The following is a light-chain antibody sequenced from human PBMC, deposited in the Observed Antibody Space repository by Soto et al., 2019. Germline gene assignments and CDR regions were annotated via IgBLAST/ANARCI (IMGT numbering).Light chain of an antibody. V-gene: IGLV1-36*01. CDR2: YDD. Sequence: QSVLAQPPSVSEAPRQRVTISCSGSSSNIGSNDVSWYQQLPGKAPKLLIYYDDLLPSGVSDRFSCSKSGTSASLAISGLQSEDEAVYFCATWDDSLNGPVFGGGTQLTVL. J-gene: IGLJ2*01. CDR1: SSNIGSND. CDR3: ATWDDSLNGPV.